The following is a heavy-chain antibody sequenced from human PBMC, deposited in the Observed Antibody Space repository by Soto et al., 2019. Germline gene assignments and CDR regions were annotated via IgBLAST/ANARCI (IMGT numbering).Heavy chain of an antibody. CDR2: ISGSGGST. D-gene: IGHD2-15*01. Sequence: GGSLRLSCAASGFTFSSYAMSWVRQAPGKGLEWVSAISGSGGSTYYADSVKGRFTISRDNSKNTLYLQMNSLRAEDTAVYYCAKPYCSGGSCYLAPFDYWGQGTLVTVSS. J-gene: IGHJ4*02. CDR3: AKPYCSGGSCYLAPFDY. CDR1: GFTFSSYA. V-gene: IGHV3-23*01.